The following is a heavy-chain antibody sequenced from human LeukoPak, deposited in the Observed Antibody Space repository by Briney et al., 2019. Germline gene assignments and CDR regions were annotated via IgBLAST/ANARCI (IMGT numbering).Heavy chain of an antibody. CDR1: GFTFSSYG. V-gene: IGHV3-30*18. D-gene: IGHD6-13*01. J-gene: IGHJ4*02. Sequence: WGSLTLSCAASGFTFSSYGMHWVRQPPGKGLECVAIISYDGSNKYYTDSVKGRFTISRDNSKNTLYLQMNSLRAEDTAVYYCAKSGIEAAGSLVYFDYWGQGTLVTASS. CDR3: AKSGIEAAGSLVYFDY. CDR2: ISYDGSNK.